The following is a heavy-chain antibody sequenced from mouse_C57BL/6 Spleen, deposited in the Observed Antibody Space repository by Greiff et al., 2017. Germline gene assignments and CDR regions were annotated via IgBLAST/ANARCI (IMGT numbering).Heavy chain of an antibody. CDR3: ARSYTVVAEYFDV. J-gene: IGHJ1*03. CDR2: INPSTGGT. CDR1: GYSFTGYY. V-gene: IGHV1-42*01. Sequence: VQLQQSGPELVKPGASVKISCKASGYSFTGYYMNWVKQSPEKSLEWIGEINPSTGGTTYNQKFKAKATLTVDKSSSTAYMQLKSLTSEDSAVYYCARSYTVVAEYFDVWGTGTTVTVSS. D-gene: IGHD1-1*01.